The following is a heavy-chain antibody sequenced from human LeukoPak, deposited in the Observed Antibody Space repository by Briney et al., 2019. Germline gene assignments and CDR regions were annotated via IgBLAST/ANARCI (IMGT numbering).Heavy chain of an antibody. J-gene: IGHJ3*02. CDR2: IKQDGSEK. CDR3: ARDQPVYNDAFDI. CDR1: GFTFSSYW. D-gene: IGHD3-10*01. V-gene: IGHV3-7*01. Sequence: GGSLRLSCAASGFTFSSYWMSWVRQAPGKGLEWVANIKQDGSEKYYVDSVKGRFTISRDNAKNSLYLQMNSLRAEDTAVYYCARDQPVYNDAFDIWGQGTMVTVSS.